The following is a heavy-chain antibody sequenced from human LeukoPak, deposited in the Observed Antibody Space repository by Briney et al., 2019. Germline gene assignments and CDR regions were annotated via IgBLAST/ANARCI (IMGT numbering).Heavy chain of an antibody. Sequence: GESLKISCKGSGYSFTTNWIGWVRQMPGKGLEWMGVIYPSDSDTRYSPSFQGQVTISADKSLRTAYLQWSSLNASDTAMYYCARHVRLYSSSWYLDYWAQGILVTVSS. D-gene: IGHD6-13*01. V-gene: IGHV5-51*01. CDR1: GYSFTTNW. CDR2: IYPSDSDT. J-gene: IGHJ4*02. CDR3: ARHVRLYSSSWYLDY.